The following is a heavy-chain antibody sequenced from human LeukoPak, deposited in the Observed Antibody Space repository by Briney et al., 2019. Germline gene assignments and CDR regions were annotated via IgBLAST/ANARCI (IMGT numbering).Heavy chain of an antibody. V-gene: IGHV4-4*07. CDR3: ARDTGYYFGSGNYLYYFDY. J-gene: IGHJ4*02. CDR1: GGSISSYY. D-gene: IGHD3-10*01. Sequence: PSETLSLTCTVFGGSISSYYWSWIRQPAGKGLEWIGRMYTSGSTNYNLSLKSRVTMSVDTSKNQFSLKLSSVTAADTAVYYCARDTGYYFGSGNYLYYFDYWGQGTLVTVSS. CDR2: MYTSGST.